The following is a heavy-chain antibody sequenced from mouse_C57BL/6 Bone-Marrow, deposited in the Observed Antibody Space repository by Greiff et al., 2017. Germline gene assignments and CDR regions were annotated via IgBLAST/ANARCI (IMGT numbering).Heavy chain of an antibody. V-gene: IGHV2-9*01. CDR2: IWGGGST. CDR3: AKRDSSGYIPYAMDY. CDR1: GFSLTSYG. Sequence: VQLVESGPGLVAPSQSLSITCTVSGFSLTSYGVDWVRQPPGKGLEWLGVIWGGGSTNYNSALMSRLSISKDNSKSQVFLKMNSLQPDYTAMYYCAKRDSSGYIPYAMDYWGQGTSVTVSS. J-gene: IGHJ4*01. D-gene: IGHD3-2*02.